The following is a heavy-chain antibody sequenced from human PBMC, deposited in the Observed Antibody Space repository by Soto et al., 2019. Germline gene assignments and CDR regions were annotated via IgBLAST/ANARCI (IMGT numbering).Heavy chain of an antibody. J-gene: IGHJ5*02. V-gene: IGHV4-31*03. D-gene: IGHD2-2*01. CDR1: GGSISSGGYY. Sequence: SETLSLTCTVSGGSISSGGYYWSWIRQHPGKSLEWIGYIYYSGTTYYNPSLKSRVTISVDTSKNQFSLKLSSVSAADTALYYCARCSLVVVPAPGFEPGGRGTLVTVSS. CDR2: IYYSGTT. CDR3: ARCSLVVVPAPGFEP.